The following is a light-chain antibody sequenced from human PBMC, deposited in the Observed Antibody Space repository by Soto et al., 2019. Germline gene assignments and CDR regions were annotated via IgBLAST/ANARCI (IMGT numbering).Light chain of an antibody. CDR2: AAS. CDR3: LKKYFYTFT. Sequence: DIQMTQSPSSLSASLGDSVTITCRASQTISGYLNWYKQNHGKAPELLIYAASTLPSGVPERLSGSGSGTDLTLTISRLQPEDFATYYCLKKYFYTFTCGPGTKVDIK. CDR1: QTISGY. J-gene: IGKJ3*01. V-gene: IGKV1-39*01.